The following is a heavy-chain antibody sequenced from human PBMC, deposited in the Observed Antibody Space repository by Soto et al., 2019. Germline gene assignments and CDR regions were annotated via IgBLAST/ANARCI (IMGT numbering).Heavy chain of an antibody. CDR2: IWYDGSTE. D-gene: IGHD3-3*01. J-gene: IGHJ4*02. Sequence: QVQLVESGGGVVQPGGSLRLSCAASGFAFHGYAMHWVRQAPGKGLEWVAGIWYDGSTEYYIDSVKGRFAISRDNSKNTLHLQENSLSAEDTAVYYSARDRTIRFFDYWGQGTRVIVSS. CDR1: GFAFHGYA. CDR3: ARDRTIRFFDY. V-gene: IGHV3-33*01.